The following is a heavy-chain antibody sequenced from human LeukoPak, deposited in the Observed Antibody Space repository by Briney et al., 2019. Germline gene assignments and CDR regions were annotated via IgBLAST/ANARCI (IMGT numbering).Heavy chain of an antibody. J-gene: IGHJ4*02. CDR1: GFTFSNAY. CDR2: IKPKTDGETT. V-gene: IGHV3-15*07. Sequence: GGSLSLSCAASGFTFSNAYMNWVRQAPGKGLEWVGRIKPKTDGETTEYAAPVKGRFSISRDDSKNMLYLQMNSLKTEDTAVYYCITPLPYSAQGGQGTLVTVSS. CDR3: ITPLPYSAQ. D-gene: IGHD2-21*01.